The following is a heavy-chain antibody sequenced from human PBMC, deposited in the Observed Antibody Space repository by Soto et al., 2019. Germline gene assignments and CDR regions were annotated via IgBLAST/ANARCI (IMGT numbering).Heavy chain of an antibody. CDR2: IYYSGST. CDR1: GGSIRRSDYY. V-gene: IGHV4-31*03. CDR3: ARLESVTRSLGYFDY. D-gene: IGHD7-27*01. Sequence: LSLTCTVSGGSIRRSDYYWSWVRQLPGRGLEWIGYIYYSGSTFYNPSLMSRLAISVDTSRNQFSLSLTSVTAADTAVYYCARLESVTRSLGYFDYWGQGIRVTVSS. J-gene: IGHJ4*02.